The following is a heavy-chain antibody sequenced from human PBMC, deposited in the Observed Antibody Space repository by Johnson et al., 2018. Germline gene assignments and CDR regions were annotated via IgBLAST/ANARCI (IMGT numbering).Heavy chain of an antibody. CDR3: AKDLLRGTRVYKYMDA. CDR1: GFTFRTYG. D-gene: IGHD1-1*01. V-gene: IGHV3-30*18. Sequence: VQLVETGGGVVQPGRSLRLSCAASGFTFRTYGMHWVRQTPDNGLEWVATISYDGSNKNYADSVKGRFTISRDNSKNTLYLQINSLRAGDTAVFYCAKDLLRGTRVYKYMDALGKGATVTVSS. CDR2: ISYDGSNK. J-gene: IGHJ6*03.